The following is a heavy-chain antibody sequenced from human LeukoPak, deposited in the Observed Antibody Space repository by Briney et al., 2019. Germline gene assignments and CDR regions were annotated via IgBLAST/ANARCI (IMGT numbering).Heavy chain of an antibody. Sequence: SETLSLTCTVSGGSIISSSHYWAWIRQPPGKGLEWIGSFYYNGGTFYSPSLKSRASISVDTSKNQFSLKLSSVTAADTSVYFCAREEASAADYWGQGTLVTVSS. CDR2: FYYNGGT. V-gene: IGHV4-39*01. J-gene: IGHJ4*02. D-gene: IGHD6-13*01. CDR3: AREEASAADY. CDR1: GGSIISSSHY.